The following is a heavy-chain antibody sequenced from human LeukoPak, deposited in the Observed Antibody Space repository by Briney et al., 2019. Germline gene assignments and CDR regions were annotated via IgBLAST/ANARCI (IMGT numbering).Heavy chain of an antibody. CDR3: ARSTYYYGSRSYPYFDY. CDR1: GDSMSSSSYL. CDR2: IYYSGTTT. D-gene: IGHD3-10*01. J-gene: IGHJ4*02. V-gene: IGHV4-39*07. Sequence: SETLSLTCTVSGDSMSSSSYLWNWNRQPPGKGLEWIGNIYYSGTTTDYNPSLRSRVTISVDTVSNQFSLRLSSVTAADTAVYYCARSTYYYGSRSYPYFDYWGQGALVTVSS.